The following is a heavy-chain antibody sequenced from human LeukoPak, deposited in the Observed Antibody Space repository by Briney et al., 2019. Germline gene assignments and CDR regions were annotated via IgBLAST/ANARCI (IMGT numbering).Heavy chain of an antibody. Sequence: PGGSLGLSCAASGFTVSSNYMSWVRQAPGKGLEWVSVIYSGGSTYYADSVKGRFTISRDNSKNTLYLQMNSLRAEDTAVYYCARERNYGSSWYVPNWGQGTLVTVSS. V-gene: IGHV3-66*01. CDR3: ARERNYGSSWYVPN. CDR2: IYSGGST. D-gene: IGHD6-13*01. J-gene: IGHJ4*02. CDR1: GFTVSSNY.